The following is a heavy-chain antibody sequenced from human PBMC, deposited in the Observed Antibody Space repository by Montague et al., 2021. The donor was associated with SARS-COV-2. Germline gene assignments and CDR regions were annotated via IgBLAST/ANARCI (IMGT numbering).Heavy chain of an antibody. V-gene: IGHV4-59*01. Sequence: SETLSLTRTVSGDSINNYYWSWIRQHPGKGLEWIGNTFYSGSTMYNPSLKSRVTISVDTSKNQFSLNLSSVTAADPAVYFCARLSGYNPFDAFDLWGPGTMVTVSS. CDR2: TFYSGST. J-gene: IGHJ3*01. CDR3: ARLSGYNPFDAFDL. CDR1: GDSINNYY. D-gene: IGHD5-24*01.